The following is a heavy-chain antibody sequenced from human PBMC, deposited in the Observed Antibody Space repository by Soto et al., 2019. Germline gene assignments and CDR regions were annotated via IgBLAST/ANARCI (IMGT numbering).Heavy chain of an antibody. CDR2: ISYDGSNK. D-gene: IGHD6-13*01. Sequence: QVQLVESGGGVVQPGRSLRLSCAASGFTFSSYAMHWVRQAPGKGLEWVAVISYDGSNKYYADSVKGRFTISRDNSQTTLYLQMNSLRAEDTAVYYCARESAGYSSSWYDPWGQGTLVTVSS. V-gene: IGHV3-30-3*01. CDR1: GFTFSSYA. CDR3: ARESAGYSSSWYDP. J-gene: IGHJ5*02.